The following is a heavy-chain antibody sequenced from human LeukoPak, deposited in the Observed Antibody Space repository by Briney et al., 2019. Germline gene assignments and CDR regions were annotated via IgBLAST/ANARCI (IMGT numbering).Heavy chain of an antibody. D-gene: IGHD3-10*01. J-gene: IGHJ4*02. CDR1: GGSFSGYY. CDR3: ARGSGYLRGDY. Sequence: SETLSLTCAVYGGSFSGYYWSWIRQPLGKGLEWIGEINHSGSTNYNPSLKSRVTISVDTSKNQFSLKLSSVTAADTAVYYCARGSGYLRGDYWGQGTLVTVSS. CDR2: INHSGST. V-gene: IGHV4-34*01.